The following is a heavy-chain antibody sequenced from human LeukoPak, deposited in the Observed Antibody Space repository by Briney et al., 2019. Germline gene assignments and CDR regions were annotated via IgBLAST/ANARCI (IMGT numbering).Heavy chain of an antibody. D-gene: IGHD3-10*01. J-gene: IGHJ4*02. CDR3: ARVGGRVSIGGDC. Sequence: GGSLRLSCAASGFTFSTYWMHWVRQAPGKGLVWVSRIKSDGSSTTYADFVKGRFTVSRDNAKNTLYLQMHSLRADDTAMYFCARVGGRVSIGGDCWGQGTLVTVSS. CDR2: IKSDGSST. CDR1: GFTFSTYW. V-gene: IGHV3-74*03.